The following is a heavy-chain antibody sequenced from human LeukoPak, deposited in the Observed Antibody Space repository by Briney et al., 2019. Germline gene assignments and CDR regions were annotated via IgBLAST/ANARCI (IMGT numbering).Heavy chain of an antibody. J-gene: IGHJ6*02. CDR3: AREYSGYDFYYYYYGMDV. D-gene: IGHD5-12*01. Sequence: PGRSLRLSCAASGFTFSSYGMHWVRQAPGKGLEWVAVISYDGSNKYYADSVKGRFTISRDNSKNTLYLQMNSLRPEDTAVYYCAREYSGYDFYYYYYGMDVWGQGTTVTVSS. CDR1: GFTFSSYG. CDR2: ISYDGSNK. V-gene: IGHV3-30*03.